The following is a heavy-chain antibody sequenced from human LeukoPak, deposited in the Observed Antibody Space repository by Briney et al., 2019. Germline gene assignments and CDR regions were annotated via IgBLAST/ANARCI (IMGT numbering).Heavy chain of an antibody. V-gene: IGHV3-30*02. CDR3: AKDYSSSWINWFDP. Sequence: GGSLRLSCAASGFTFSSYGMHWVRQAPGKGLEWVAFIRYDGSNKYYADSVKGRFTISRDNSKNTLYLQMNSLRAEDTAVYYCAKDYSSSWINWFDPWGQGTLVTVSS. J-gene: IGHJ5*02. CDR1: GFTFSSYG. CDR2: IRYDGSNK. D-gene: IGHD6-13*01.